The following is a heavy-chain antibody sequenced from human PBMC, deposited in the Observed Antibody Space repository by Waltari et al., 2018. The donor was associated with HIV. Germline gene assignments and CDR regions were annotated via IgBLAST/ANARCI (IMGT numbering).Heavy chain of an antibody. Sequence: QVQLVESGGGVVQPGRSLRLSCAASGFTFSSYGMHWVRQAPGKGREWVAVIWYDGSNKYYADSVMGRFTISRDNSKNMLYLQMNSLRAEDTAVYYCARDRGRVVVTAPPDYWGQGTLVTVSS. CDR1: GFTFSSYG. D-gene: IGHD2-21*02. CDR2: IWYDGSNK. J-gene: IGHJ4*02. V-gene: IGHV3-33*01. CDR3: ARDRGRVVVTAPPDY.